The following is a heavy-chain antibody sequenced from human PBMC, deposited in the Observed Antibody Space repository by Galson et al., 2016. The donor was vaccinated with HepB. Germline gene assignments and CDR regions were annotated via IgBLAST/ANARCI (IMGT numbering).Heavy chain of an antibody. CDR3: VKEKGLDDSGRYTYYFDY. J-gene: IGHJ4*02. D-gene: IGHD6-19*01. CDR2: ISWNPGRV. Sequence: SLRLSCAASGFTFDDYAMHWVRQAPGKGLEWASGISWNPGRVDYADSVRGRFTISRDNAKNSLYLQMNSLRTEDTAFYYCVKEKGLDDSGRYTYYFDYWGQGTLVTVSS. V-gene: IGHV3-9*01. CDR1: GFTFDDYA.